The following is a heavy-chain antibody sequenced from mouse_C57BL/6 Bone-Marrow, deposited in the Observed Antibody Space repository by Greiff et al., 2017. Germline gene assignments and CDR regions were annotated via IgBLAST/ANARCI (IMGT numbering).Heavy chain of an antibody. J-gene: IGHJ4*01. CDR1: GFTFSDYY. CDR2: INYDGSST. Sequence: EVHLVESEGGLVQPGSSMKLSCTASGFTFSDYYMAWVRQVPEKGLEWVANINYDGSSTYYLDSLKSRFIISRDNAKNILYRQMSSLKSEDTATYYWERDHGYYGLDYWGQGTSGTESS. V-gene: IGHV5-16*01. CDR3: ERDHGYYGLDY.